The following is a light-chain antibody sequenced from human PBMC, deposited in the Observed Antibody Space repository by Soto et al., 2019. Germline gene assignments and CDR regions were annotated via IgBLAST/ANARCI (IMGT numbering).Light chain of an antibody. CDR1: ISDVAGYNY. CDR2: DVT. V-gene: IGLV2-11*01. CDR3: YSYAGSHNV. J-gene: IGLJ1*01. Sequence: QSALTQPRSVSGSPGQSVTISCTGTISDVAGYNYVSWYQHHPGKAPKLLISDVTKRPSWVPDRFSGSKSGDTASLTVSGLQAEDEADYYCYSYAGSHNVFGTGTKLTVL.